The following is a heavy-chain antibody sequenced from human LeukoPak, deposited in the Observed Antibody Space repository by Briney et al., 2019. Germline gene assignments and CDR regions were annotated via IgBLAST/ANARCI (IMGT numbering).Heavy chain of an antibody. Sequence: ASVKVSCKASGYTFTSYAMNWVRQAPGQGLEWMGWINTNTGNPTYAQGFTGRFVFSLDTSVSTAYLQISSLKAEDTAVYYCARVTHMITFGGGIGPFDYWGQGTQVTVSS. CDR3: ARVTHMITFGGGIGPFDY. J-gene: IGHJ4*02. V-gene: IGHV7-4-1*02. CDR1: GYTFTSYA. CDR2: INTNTGNP. D-gene: IGHD3-16*01.